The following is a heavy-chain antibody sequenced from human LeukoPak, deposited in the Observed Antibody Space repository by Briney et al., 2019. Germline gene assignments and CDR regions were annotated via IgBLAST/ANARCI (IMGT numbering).Heavy chain of an antibody. V-gene: IGHV3-7*01. CDR1: GFTFSSYW. J-gene: IGHJ4*02. Sequence: GGSLRLSCAASGFTFSSYWMTWVRQAPGKGLEWVANIKQDGSEKYYVDSVKGRCTISRDNSKKTVYLQMNSLRTEDTAVYYCAKDRWLQGYFDYWGQGTLVTVSS. CDR3: AKDRWLQGYFDY. CDR2: IKQDGSEK. D-gene: IGHD5-24*01.